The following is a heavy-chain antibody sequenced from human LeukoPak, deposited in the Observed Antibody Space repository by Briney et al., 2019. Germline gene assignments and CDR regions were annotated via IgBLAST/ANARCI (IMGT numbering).Heavy chain of an antibody. CDR3: ARDSTMLDYYYGMDV. D-gene: IGHD3-10*01. V-gene: IGHV3-30-3*01. CDR1: GFTFSSYA. J-gene: IGHJ6*02. Sequence: PGRSLRLSCAASGFTFSSYAMHWVRQAPSKGLEWVAVISYDGSNKYYADSVKGRFTISRDNSKNTLYLQMNSLRAEDTAVYYCARDSTMLDYYYGMDVWGQGTTVTVSS. CDR2: ISYDGSNK.